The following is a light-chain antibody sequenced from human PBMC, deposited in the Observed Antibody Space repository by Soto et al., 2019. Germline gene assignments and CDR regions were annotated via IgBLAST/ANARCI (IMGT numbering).Light chain of an antibody. V-gene: IGKV3-20*01. CDR2: AAY. J-gene: IGKJ1*01. CDR3: QQYGSSPRT. Sequence: EIVLTQSPGTLSLSPGEGATLSCRASQSVTSTYLAWYQHRPGQAPRLLIFAAYNRATGVPDRFRGSGSGTDFTLTISRLESEDFAVYYCQQYGSSPRTFGQGTKVDIK. CDR1: QSVTSTY.